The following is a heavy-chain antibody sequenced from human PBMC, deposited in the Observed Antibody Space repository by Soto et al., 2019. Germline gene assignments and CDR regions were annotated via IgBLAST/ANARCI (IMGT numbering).Heavy chain of an antibody. CDR2: IYTSGTT. V-gene: IGHV4-4*07. D-gene: IGHD6-13*01. J-gene: IGHJ4*02. CDR1: GGSMSSNY. CDR3: ARDQRFDSYSSPLYLYCDS. Sequence: ASETMSLTCTVSGGSMSSNYWSWIRQSAGKGLEWIGRIYTSGTTNYNPSIKSRVTMSVDTSKNRFSLKLTSVTAADTAVYYCARDQRFDSYSSPLYLYCDSWGQRSPVTVSS.